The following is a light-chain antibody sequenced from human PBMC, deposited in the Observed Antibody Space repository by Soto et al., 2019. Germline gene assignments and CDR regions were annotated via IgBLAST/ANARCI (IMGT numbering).Light chain of an antibody. CDR2: FAS. V-gene: IGKV3-15*01. CDR1: QSLNNN. J-gene: IGKJ4*01. Sequence: EIVMTQSPATLSVSPGEKATISCRASQSLNNNLAWYQQKPGQGPRLLIYFASTRATGIPGRFSGSGSGADLSHAISRLQSEDCVRYHCQQYIASPLTFGAGTKV. CDR3: QQYIASPLT.